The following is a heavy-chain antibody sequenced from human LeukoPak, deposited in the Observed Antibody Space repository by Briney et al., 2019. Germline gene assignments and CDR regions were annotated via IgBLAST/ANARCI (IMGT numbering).Heavy chain of an antibody. CDR1: GFTFSSYT. J-gene: IGHJ4*02. CDR3: ARGGYSYGGHRY. V-gene: IGHV3-21*01. CDR2: ISSSSSYI. D-gene: IGHD5-18*01. Sequence: PGGSLRLSCAASGFTFSSYTMNWVRQAPGKGLEWVSSISSSSSYIYYADSVKGRFTISRDNAKNSLYLQMNSLRAEDTAVYYCARGGYSYGGHRYWGQGTLVTVSS.